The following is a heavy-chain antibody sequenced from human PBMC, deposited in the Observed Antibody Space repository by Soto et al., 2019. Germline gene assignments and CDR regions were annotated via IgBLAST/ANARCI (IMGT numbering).Heavy chain of an antibody. Sequence: GGSLRLSCAAFGLDFNKYAMTWVRQAPGKGLQWVSSITSNGDSTYYADSVKGRFTTSRDNSKNTLYLQMNSLRADDTAVFYCAKDSPSYTTSPFYFDSWGQGTLVTVSS. V-gene: IGHV3-23*01. CDR2: ITSNGDST. CDR1: GLDFNKYA. D-gene: IGHD2-2*02. CDR3: AKDSPSYTTSPFYFDS. J-gene: IGHJ4*02.